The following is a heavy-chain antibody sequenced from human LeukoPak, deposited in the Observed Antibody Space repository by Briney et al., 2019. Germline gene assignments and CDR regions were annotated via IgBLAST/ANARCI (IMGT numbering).Heavy chain of an antibody. CDR3: AGSSYYSDSSGYSYFYYYNMDV. V-gene: IGHV4-59*01. CDR1: GGSISSYY. Sequence: PSETLSLTCTVSGGSISSYYWNWIRQPPGKGLEWIGYIYYSGSTNYNPSLKSRVTISVDTSKNQFSLKLSSVTAADTAVYYCAGSSYYSDSSGYSYFYYYNMDVWGKGTTVTVSS. D-gene: IGHD3-22*01. CDR2: IYYSGST. J-gene: IGHJ6*03.